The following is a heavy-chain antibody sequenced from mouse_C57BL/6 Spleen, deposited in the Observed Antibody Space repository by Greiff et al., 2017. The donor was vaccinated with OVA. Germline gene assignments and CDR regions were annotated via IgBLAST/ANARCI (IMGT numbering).Heavy chain of an antibody. V-gene: IGHV5-17*01. Sequence: EVQLVESGGGSVKPGGSLKLSCAASGFTFSDYGMHWVRQAPEKGLEWVAYISSGSSTIYYADTVKGRFTISRDNAKNTLFLQRTSLRTEDTAMYYCARDTTGFFAYWGQGTLVTVSA. CDR1: GFTFSDYG. D-gene: IGHD1-1*01. CDR2: ISSGSSTI. CDR3: ARDTTGFFAY. J-gene: IGHJ3*01.